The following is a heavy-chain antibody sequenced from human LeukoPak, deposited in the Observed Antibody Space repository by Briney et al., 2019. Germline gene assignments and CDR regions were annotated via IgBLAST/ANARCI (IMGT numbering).Heavy chain of an antibody. CDR1: GFTFSSYS. CDR3: AREERLKDEAFDI. V-gene: IGHV3-48*01. CDR2: ISSSSSTI. J-gene: IGHJ3*02. D-gene: IGHD5-24*01. Sequence: GGSLRLSCAASGFTFSSYSMNWVRQAPGKGLEWVSYISSSSSTIYYADSVKGRFTISRDNAKNSLYLQMNSLRAEDTAVYYCAREERLKDEAFDIWGQGTMVTVSP.